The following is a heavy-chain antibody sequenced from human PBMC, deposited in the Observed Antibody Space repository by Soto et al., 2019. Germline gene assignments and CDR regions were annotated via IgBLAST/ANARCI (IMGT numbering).Heavy chain of an antibody. Sequence: PSETLSLTCAVYGGSVNGYYWNWIRQPPGKGLEWIGEINHTGGTHYNPSLESRITMSVDTSKNQFSLRLSPVTAADTAIYYCATRITVFGLLIPPFDPWGQGTQVTVSS. CDR1: GGSVNGYY. D-gene: IGHD3-3*01. V-gene: IGHV4-34*10. J-gene: IGHJ5*02. CDR2: INHTGGT. CDR3: ATRITVFGLLIPPFDP.